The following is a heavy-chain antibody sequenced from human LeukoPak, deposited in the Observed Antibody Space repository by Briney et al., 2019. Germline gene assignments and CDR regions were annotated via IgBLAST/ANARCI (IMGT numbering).Heavy chain of an antibody. Sequence: PGGSLRLSCAASGFTFSSYEMNWVRQAPGKWLEWVSYISSSGSTIYYADSVKGRFTISRDKAKNSLYLQMNSLRAEDTAVYYCARRAGAYSHPYDYWGQGTLVTVSS. CDR2: ISSSGSTI. CDR1: GFTFSSYE. CDR3: ARRAGAYSHPYDY. J-gene: IGHJ4*02. D-gene: IGHD4/OR15-4a*01. V-gene: IGHV3-48*03.